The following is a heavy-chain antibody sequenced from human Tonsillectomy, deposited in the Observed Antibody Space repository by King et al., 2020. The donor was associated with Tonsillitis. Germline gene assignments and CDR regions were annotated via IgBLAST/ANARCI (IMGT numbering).Heavy chain of an antibody. V-gene: IGHV3-33*05. J-gene: IGHJ4*02. Sequence: VQLVESGGGVVQPGRSLRISCAASGFTFSSYDMNWVRQAPGKGLEWVAVIAYDGSNKYYADSVTGRFTISRDNSKNTVYLQMNSLRAEDTAVYYCARDRDGYILDSWGQGTLVTVSS. D-gene: IGHD5-24*01. CDR3: ARDRDGYILDS. CDR2: IAYDGSNK. CDR1: GFTFSSYD.